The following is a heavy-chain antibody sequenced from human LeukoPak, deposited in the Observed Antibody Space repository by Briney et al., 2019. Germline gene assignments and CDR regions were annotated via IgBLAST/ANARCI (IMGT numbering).Heavy chain of an antibody. Sequence: PGGYLRRSCSSSGFSFSNYAMGWVRQAPGKGLEWVSLIIDSSGSTFYADSVKGRFTISRDNSKNTLYLQMNSLRAEDTAVYYCAKGGYDYVEMGYFDYWGQGTLVTVSS. CDR3: AKGGYDYVEMGYFDY. CDR2: IIDSSGST. D-gene: IGHD5-12*01. J-gene: IGHJ4*02. V-gene: IGHV3-23*01. CDR1: GFSFSNYA.